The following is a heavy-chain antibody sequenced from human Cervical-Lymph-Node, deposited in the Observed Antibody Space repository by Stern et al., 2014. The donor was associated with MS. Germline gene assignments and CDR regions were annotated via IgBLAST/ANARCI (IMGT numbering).Heavy chain of an antibody. CDR2: IKHDDSHR. Sequence: EVQLVESGGGLVQPGGSLRLSCAASGFTFSGSWMTWVRQAPGKVLGWVASIKHDDSHRYYVHSVNGRFTISRDNAKTSLFLQMNGLRAEDTAVYYCARDRYFGAFDIWGQGTMVTVSS. CDR1: GFTFSGSW. D-gene: IGHD3-10*01. J-gene: IGHJ3*02. CDR3: ARDRYFGAFDI. V-gene: IGHV3-7*01.